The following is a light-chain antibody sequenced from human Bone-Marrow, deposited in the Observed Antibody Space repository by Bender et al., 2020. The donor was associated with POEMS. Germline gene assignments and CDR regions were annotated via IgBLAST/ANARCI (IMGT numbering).Light chain of an antibody. J-gene: IGLJ3*02. CDR2: DVS. CDR3: SSFTDSLSRV. V-gene: IGLV2-14*03. CDR1: SSDIGSSKY. Sequence: QSALTQPASVSGSPGQSIIISCTGTSSDIGSSKYVSWYQQHPGKAPKLMIYDVSSRPSGVSDRFSGSKSGNTATLTISDLQAEDEADYYCSSFTDSLSRVFGVGTQVTVL.